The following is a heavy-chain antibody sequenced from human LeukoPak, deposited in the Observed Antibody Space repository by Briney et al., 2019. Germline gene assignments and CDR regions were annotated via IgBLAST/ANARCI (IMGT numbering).Heavy chain of an antibody. CDR2: ISSSSSTI. Sequence: PGGSLRLSCAASGFTFSSYGMNWVRQAPGTGLEWVSYISSSSSTIYYADSVKGRFTISRDNAKNSLYLQMNSLKAEDTAVYYCARVGSIPNPDIWGQGTMVTVSS. CDR1: GFTFSSYG. V-gene: IGHV3-48*01. J-gene: IGHJ3*02. CDR3: ARVGSIPNPDI.